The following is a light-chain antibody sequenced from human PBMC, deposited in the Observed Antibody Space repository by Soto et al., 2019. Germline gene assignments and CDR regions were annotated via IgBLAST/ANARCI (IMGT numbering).Light chain of an antibody. J-gene: IGKJ1*01. CDR2: AAS. V-gene: IGKV1D-8*03. CDR3: QQYNKWPPET. Sequence: IWMTQSPSLLSASTGDRVTISCPVSQGISSYLAWYQQKPGKAPELLIYAASTLQSGVPSRFSGSGSGTDLTLTISSLQSEYFAVYYCQQYNKWPPETFGQGTKVDIK. CDR1: QGISSY.